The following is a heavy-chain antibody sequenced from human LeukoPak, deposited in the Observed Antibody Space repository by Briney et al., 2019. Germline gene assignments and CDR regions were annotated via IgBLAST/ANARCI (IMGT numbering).Heavy chain of an antibody. CDR1: GGSFSGYY. D-gene: IGHD2-2*01. CDR2: INHSGST. V-gene: IGHV4-34*01. J-gene: IGHJ4*02. CDR3: AVPAAMSDFDY. Sequence: SETLSLTCAVYGGSFSGYYWSWIRQPPGEGLEWIGEINHSGSTNYNPSLKSRVTISVDTSKNQFSLKLSSVTAADTAVYYCAVPAAMSDFDYWGQGTLVTVSS.